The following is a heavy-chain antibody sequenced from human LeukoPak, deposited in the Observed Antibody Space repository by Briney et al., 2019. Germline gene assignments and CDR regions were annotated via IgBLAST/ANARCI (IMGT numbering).Heavy chain of an antibody. D-gene: IGHD3-9*01. CDR3: ARAPRFILTGYYMDY. CDR2: INPNSGGT. J-gene: IGHJ4*02. CDR1: GYTFTGYY. V-gene: IGHV1-2*02. Sequence: ASVKVSCKASGYTFTGYYMHWVRQAPGQGLEWMGWINPNSGGTNYAQKFQGRVTMTTDTSTSTAYMELRSLRSDDTAVYYCARAPRFILTGYYMDYWGQGTLVTVSS.